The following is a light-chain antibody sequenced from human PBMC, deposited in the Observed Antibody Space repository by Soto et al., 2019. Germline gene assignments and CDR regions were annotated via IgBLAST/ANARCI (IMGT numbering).Light chain of an antibody. V-gene: IGKV3-11*01. CDR2: DAS. Sequence: EIVLTQSAATLSLSPGERATLSCRASQSVSSYLAWYQQKPGQAPRLLIYDASNRATGIPARFSGSGSGTEFTLTISSLEPADFAVYYCQQRSNWPPTFGQGTKVEIK. J-gene: IGKJ1*01. CDR1: QSVSSY. CDR3: QQRSNWPPT.